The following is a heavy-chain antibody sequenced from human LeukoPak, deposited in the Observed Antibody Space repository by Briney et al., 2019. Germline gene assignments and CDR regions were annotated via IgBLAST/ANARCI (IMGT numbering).Heavy chain of an antibody. Sequence: PSETLSLTCAVYGGSFSGYYWSWIRQPPGKGLEWIGEINHSGSTNYNPSLKSRVTISVDTSKNQFSLKLSSVTAADTAVYYCARRGYSGYPKPRVRAFDIWGQGTMVTVSS. D-gene: IGHD5-12*01. J-gene: IGHJ3*02. CDR1: GGSFSGYY. CDR2: INHSGST. V-gene: IGHV4-34*01. CDR3: ARRGYSGYPKPRVRAFDI.